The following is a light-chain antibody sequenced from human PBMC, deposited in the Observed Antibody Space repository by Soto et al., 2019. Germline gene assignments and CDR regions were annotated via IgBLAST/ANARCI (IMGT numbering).Light chain of an antibody. CDR3: LQYSTWPPLYT. Sequence: EIVMTQSPATLSVSLGERVTLSCRASQSVSSYLAWYQQKPGQAPRLLISDASTRATDIPDRFSGSGSVTDFTRTISSLLSTDLAVYYCLQYSTWPPLYTFGQGTKLEIK. CDR2: DAS. V-gene: IGKV3-15*01. CDR1: QSVSSY. J-gene: IGKJ2*01.